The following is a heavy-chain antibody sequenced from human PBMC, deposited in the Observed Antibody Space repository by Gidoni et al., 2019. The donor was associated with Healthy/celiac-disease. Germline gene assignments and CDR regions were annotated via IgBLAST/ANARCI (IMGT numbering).Heavy chain of an antibody. J-gene: IGHJ4*02. CDR3: ARDGSGKFDY. Sequence: EINHSGSTNYNPSLKSRVTISVDTSKNQFSLKLSSVTAADTAVYYCARDGSGKFDYWGQGTLVTVSS. CDR2: INHSGST. D-gene: IGHD3-10*01. V-gene: IGHV4-34*01.